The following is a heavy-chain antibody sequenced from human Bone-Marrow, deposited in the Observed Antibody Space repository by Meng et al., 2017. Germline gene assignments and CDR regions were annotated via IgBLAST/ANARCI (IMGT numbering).Heavy chain of an antibody. J-gene: IGHJ6*02. CDR2: INPNSGGT. Sequence: ASVKVSCKASGYTFTSYDINWMRQATGQGLEWMGWINPNSGGTNYAQKFQGRVTMTRDTSISTAYMELSSLRSEDTAVYYCARVTDFWSGYYTGNYYYGMDVWGQGTTVTVSS. CDR3: ARVTDFWSGYYTGNYYYGMDV. V-gene: IGHV1-2*02. CDR1: GYTFTSYD. D-gene: IGHD3-3*01.